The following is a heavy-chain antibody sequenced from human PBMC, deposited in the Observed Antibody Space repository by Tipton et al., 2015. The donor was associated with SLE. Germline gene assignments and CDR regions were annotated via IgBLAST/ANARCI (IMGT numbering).Heavy chain of an antibody. CDR1: GGSFSGYY. D-gene: IGHD3-10*01. V-gene: IGHV4-34*01. CDR2: INHSGST. Sequence: TLSLTCAVYGGSFSGYYWSWIRQPPGKGLEWIGEINHSGSTNYNPSLKSRVTISVDTSKNQFSLKLSSVTAADTAVYYCARGPMGSGSAPLYWGQGTLVTVSS. J-gene: IGHJ4*02. CDR3: ARGPMGSGSAPLY.